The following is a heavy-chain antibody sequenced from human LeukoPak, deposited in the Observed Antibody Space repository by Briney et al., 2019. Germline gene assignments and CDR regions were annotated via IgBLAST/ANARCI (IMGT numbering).Heavy chain of an antibody. V-gene: IGHV3-15*01. CDR1: GLTFTNAW. CDR2: IKSKTDGGTS. Sequence: PGGSLRLSCATSGLTFTNAWMSWFRQAPGKGLEWVGRIKSKTDGGTSDYAAPVQGRFTFSRDDSKNTLYLQMNSLKIEDTAVYYCATDPGEWEPIWGQGTMVTVSS. D-gene: IGHD1-26*01. CDR3: ATDPGEWEPI. J-gene: IGHJ3*02.